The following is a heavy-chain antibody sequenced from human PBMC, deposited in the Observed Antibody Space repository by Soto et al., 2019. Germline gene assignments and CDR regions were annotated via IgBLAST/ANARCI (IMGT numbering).Heavy chain of an antibody. CDR1: GYSFTSYW. D-gene: IGHD3-3*01. CDR3: ARVQIFGVADWYFDL. J-gene: IGHJ2*01. V-gene: IGHV5-51*03. Sequence: EVQLVQSGAEVKKPGESLKISCKGSGYSFTSYWIGWVRQMPGKGLEWMGIIYPGDSDTRYSPSFQGQVTISADKSISAAYLQWSSLKASDTAMYYCARVQIFGVADWYFDLWGRGTLVTVSA. CDR2: IYPGDSDT.